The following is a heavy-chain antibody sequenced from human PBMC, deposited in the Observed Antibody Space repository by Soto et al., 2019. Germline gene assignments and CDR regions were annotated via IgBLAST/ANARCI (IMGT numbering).Heavy chain of an antibody. D-gene: IGHD6-19*01. CDR2: IWHDGIYK. Sequence: QVQLVESGGGVVQPGRSLRLSCVASGVSFSTYGMHWVRQAPGKGLEWVASIWHDGIYKFHADAVKGRFAISRDNSMNSLYLQMNSLTVEDTAMCYGATGGGVGYGSSGGAFWGQGTLVTVSS. CDR1: GVSFSTYG. CDR3: ATGGGVGYGSSGGAF. V-gene: IGHV3-33*01. J-gene: IGHJ4*02.